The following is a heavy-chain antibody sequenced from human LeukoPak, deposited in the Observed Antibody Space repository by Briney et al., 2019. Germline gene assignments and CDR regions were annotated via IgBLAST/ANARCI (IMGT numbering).Heavy chain of an antibody. D-gene: IGHD1-1*01. CDR1: GFTFSSTA. CDR3: AKGQELDDGVFDS. CDR2: IRSNGDTT. V-gene: IGHV3-23*01. Sequence: GGSLRLSCAASGFTFSSTAMTWVRQAPGKGLEWVSSIRSNGDTTCNADSVKGRFTISRDNSKNTLYLQMNSLRVEDTAIYYCAKGQELDDGVFDSWGQGTLVTVSS. J-gene: IGHJ4*02.